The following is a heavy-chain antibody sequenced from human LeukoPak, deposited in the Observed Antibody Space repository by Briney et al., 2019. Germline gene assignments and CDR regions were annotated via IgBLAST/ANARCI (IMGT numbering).Heavy chain of an antibody. V-gene: IGHV1-69*02. D-gene: IGHD1-26*01. CDR2: IIPILGIA. J-gene: IGHJ3*02. CDR3: ARSYGVGATVHSAFDI. Sequence: SVKVSCKASGYTFTGYYMHWVRQAPGQGLEWMGRIIPILGIANYAQKFQGRVTITADKSTSTAYMELGSLRSEDTAVYYCARSYGVGATVHSAFDIWGQGTMVTVSS. CDR1: GYTFTGYY.